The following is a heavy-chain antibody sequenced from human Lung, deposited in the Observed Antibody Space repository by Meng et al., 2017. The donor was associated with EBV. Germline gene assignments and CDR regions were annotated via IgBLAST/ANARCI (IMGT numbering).Heavy chain of an antibody. D-gene: IGHD1-1*01. CDR3: GRDQGRQLINH. Sequence: QGQLQGSGPGLVKPSGTLSLTCPVSGDSISSDIWWSWARQPPGKGLEWIGEVYHRGDTNYNPSLKSRVVISVDRSKNQFSLNLSSVTAADTAVYYCGRDQGRQLINHWGQGTLVTVSS. CDR1: GDSISSDIW. J-gene: IGHJ4*02. CDR2: VYHRGDT. V-gene: IGHV4-4*02.